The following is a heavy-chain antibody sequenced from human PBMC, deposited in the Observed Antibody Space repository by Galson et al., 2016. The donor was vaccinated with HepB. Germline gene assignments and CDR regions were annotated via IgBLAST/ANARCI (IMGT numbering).Heavy chain of an antibody. D-gene: IGHD6-19*01. CDR3: AIIWDASGWFDY. CDR1: AGSLSDYY. V-gene: IGHV4-34*01. J-gene: IGHJ4*02. CDR2: INHSGNT. Sequence: SETLSLTCAVYAGSLSDYYWSWIRRPPGRGLEWIAEINHSGNTDYHASLKTRVTISVDASKNQFSLKLSSVTAADTAVYYCAIIWDASGWFDYWGQGTVVTVSS.